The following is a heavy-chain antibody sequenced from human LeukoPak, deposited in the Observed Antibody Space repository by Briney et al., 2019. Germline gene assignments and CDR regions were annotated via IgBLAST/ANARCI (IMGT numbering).Heavy chain of an antibody. J-gene: IGHJ4*02. CDR3: ARDYYDSSGYSGGFDY. CDR1: GFTFSSYS. CDR2: ISSSSSYI. V-gene: IGHV3-21*01. Sequence: GGSLRLSCAASGFTFSSYSMNWVRQAPGKGLEWVSSISSSSSYIYYADSVKGRFTISRDNAKNSLFLQMNSLRAEDTAVYYCARDYYDSSGYSGGFDYWGQGTLVTVSS. D-gene: IGHD3-22*01.